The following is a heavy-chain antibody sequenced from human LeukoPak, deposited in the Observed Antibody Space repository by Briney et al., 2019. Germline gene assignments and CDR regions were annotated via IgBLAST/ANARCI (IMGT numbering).Heavy chain of an antibody. CDR3: ARDSSSWGDYFDY. CDR2: IYPGDSDT. V-gene: IGHV5-51*01. D-gene: IGHD6-13*01. J-gene: IGHJ4*02. CDR1: GYSFTSYW. Sequence: GESLQISCKGSGYSFTSYWIGWVRPMPGKGLEWMGIIYPGDSDTRYSPSFQGQVTISADKSISTAYLQWSSLKASDTAMYYCARDSSSWGDYFDYWGQGTLVTVSS.